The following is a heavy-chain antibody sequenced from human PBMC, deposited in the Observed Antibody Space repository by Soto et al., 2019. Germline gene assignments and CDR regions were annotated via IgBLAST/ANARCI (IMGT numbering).Heavy chain of an antibody. J-gene: IGHJ4*02. CDR3: ARDWVVVIATTSYYFDF. V-gene: IGHV3-30-3*01. CDR1: GFTFSSYA. Sequence: PGESLKISCAASGFTFSSYAMHWVPQAPGKGLEWVAVISYDGSNKYYADSVKGRFTISRDNSKNTLYLQMNSLRAEDTAVYYCARDWVVVIATTSYYFDFWGQGTLVTVSS. D-gene: IGHD2-21*01. CDR2: ISYDGSNK.